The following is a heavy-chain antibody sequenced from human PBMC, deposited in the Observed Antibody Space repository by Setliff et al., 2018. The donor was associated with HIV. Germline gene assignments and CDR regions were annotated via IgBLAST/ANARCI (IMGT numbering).Heavy chain of an antibody. V-gene: IGHV4-31*03. J-gene: IGHJ3*02. CDR3: ARDRRNTYYYESSGYSGAFDI. D-gene: IGHD3-22*01. Sequence: PSETLSLTCTVSGGSISSGGYYWSWSRQHPGKGLEWIGFIYYSGSTYYNPSLKSRVTISVDTSKNQFSLKLSSVTAADTAVYYCARDRRNTYYYESSGYSGAFDIWGQGTMVTVSS. CDR1: GGSISSGGYY. CDR2: IYYSGST.